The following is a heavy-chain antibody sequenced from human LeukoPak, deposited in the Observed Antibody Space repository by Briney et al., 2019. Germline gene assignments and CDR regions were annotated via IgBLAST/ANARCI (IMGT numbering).Heavy chain of an antibody. V-gene: IGHV4-59*01. CDR2: IYYSGST. Sequence: SETLSLTCTVSGGSISSYYWSWIRQPPGKGLEWIGYIYYSGSTNYNPSLKSRVTISVDTSKNQFSLKLSSVTAADTAVYYCARAGGGNSADAFDIGGQGTMVTVSS. CDR3: ARAGGGNSADAFDI. CDR1: GGSISSYY. J-gene: IGHJ3*02. D-gene: IGHD4-23*01.